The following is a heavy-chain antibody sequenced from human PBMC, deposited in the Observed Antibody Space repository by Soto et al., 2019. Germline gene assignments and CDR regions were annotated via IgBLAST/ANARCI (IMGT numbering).Heavy chain of an antibody. D-gene: IGHD4-4*01. V-gene: IGHV3-15*01. Sequence: GGSPRLSCEGSGFTFSNAWMSWVRQAPGKGLEWVGRIKSKTDGGTTDYAAPVKGRFTISRDDSKNTLYLQMNSLKTEDTAVYYCTTDPTSTVTTDPYYYYYYMDVWGKGTTVTVSS. CDR3: TTDPTSTVTTDPYYYYYYMDV. CDR1: GFTFSNAW. J-gene: IGHJ6*03. CDR2: IKSKTDGGTT.